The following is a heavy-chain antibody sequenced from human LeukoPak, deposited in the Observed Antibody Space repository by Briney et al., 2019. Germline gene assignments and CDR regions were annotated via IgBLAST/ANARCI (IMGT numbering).Heavy chain of an antibody. J-gene: IGHJ4*02. CDR1: GFTFSSYE. CDR3: ARDHYDILTGYSHFDY. V-gene: IGHV3-48*03. D-gene: IGHD3-9*01. CDR2: ISSSGSTI. Sequence: PGGSLRLSCAASGFTFSSYEMNWVRQAPRKGLGWVSYISSSGSTIYYADSVKGRFTISRDNAKNSLYLQMNSLRAEDTAVYYRARDHYDILTGYSHFDYWGQGTLVTVSS.